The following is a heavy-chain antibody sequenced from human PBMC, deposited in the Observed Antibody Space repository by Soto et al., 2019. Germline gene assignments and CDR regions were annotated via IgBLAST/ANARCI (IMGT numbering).Heavy chain of an antibody. D-gene: IGHD3-3*01. CDR1: GGSLSTSDYY. CDR2: IYYSGST. Sequence: SETLSLTCTVSGGSLSTSDYYWGWIRQPPGKGLEWIGSIYYSGSTYYNPSLKSRVTMSEDTSKNQFSLKLSSVAATDKAVYYWGRGTTWPFCFDPWGQGTLVTFSS. V-gene: IGHV4-39*01. J-gene: IGHJ5*02. CDR3: GRGTTWPFCFDP.